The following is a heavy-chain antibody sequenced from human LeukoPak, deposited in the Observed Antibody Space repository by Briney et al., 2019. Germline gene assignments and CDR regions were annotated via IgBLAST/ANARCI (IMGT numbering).Heavy chain of an antibody. CDR1: GFTFNGYW. D-gene: IGHD2-2*01. CDR3: ATSSNAPGNH. CDR2: IKEDGSAQ. Sequence: GGSLRLSCAASGFTFNGYWMSWVRQAPGRGLEWVADIKEDGSAQYYVGSVKGRFTISRDNAKNSLNLQMNSLRAEDTAVYYCATSSNAPGNHWGQGALVTVSS. J-gene: IGHJ5*02. V-gene: IGHV3-7*01.